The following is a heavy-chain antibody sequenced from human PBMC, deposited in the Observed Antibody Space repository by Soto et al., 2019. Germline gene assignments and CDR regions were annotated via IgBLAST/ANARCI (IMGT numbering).Heavy chain of an antibody. J-gene: IGHJ5*02. D-gene: IGHD6-13*01. Sequence: QVQLVESGGGVVQPGRSLRLSCAASGFTFSSYGMHWVRQAPGKGLEWVAVIWYDGSNKYYADSVKGRSTISRDNSKNTLYLQMNRLRAEDTAVYYCARGISWRFDPWGQGTLVTVSS. CDR2: IWYDGSNK. V-gene: IGHV3-33*01. CDR3: ARGISWRFDP. CDR1: GFTFSSYG.